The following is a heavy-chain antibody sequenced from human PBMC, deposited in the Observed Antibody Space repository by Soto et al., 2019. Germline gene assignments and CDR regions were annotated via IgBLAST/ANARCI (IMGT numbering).Heavy chain of an antibody. CDR2: IWYDGSNK. J-gene: IGHJ6*03. Sequence: RSLRLSCAASGFTFSSYGMHWVRQAPGKGLEWVAVIWYDGSNKYYADSVKGRFTISRDNSKNTLYLQMNSLRAEDTAVYYCAREAKGYDFWSGSPQYYYYYYMDVWGKGTTVTVSS. CDR1: GFTFSSYG. D-gene: IGHD3-3*01. CDR3: AREAKGYDFWSGSPQYYYYYYMDV. V-gene: IGHV3-33*01.